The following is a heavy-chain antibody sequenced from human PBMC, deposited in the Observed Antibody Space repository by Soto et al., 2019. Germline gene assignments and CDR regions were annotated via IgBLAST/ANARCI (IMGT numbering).Heavy chain of an antibody. J-gene: IGHJ5*02. D-gene: IGHD6-13*01. CDR3: AKDIREAAAGFWFDP. CDR2: ISRDGTYI. CDR1: GFTFTNYW. V-gene: IGHV3-74*03. Sequence: GGSLRLSCVVSGFTFTNYWMHWVRQAPGKGLVWVSRISRDGTYIQYGDSVRGRFTISRDNAKNSLYLQMNSLRAEDTALYYCAKDIREAAAGFWFDPWGQGTLVTVSS.